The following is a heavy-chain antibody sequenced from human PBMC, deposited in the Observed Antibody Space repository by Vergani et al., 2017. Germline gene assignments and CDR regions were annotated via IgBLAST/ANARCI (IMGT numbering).Heavy chain of an antibody. CDR3: AGDTDSWQRADR. CDR1: GVSVTDYN. CDR2: LSTTGGA. J-gene: IGHJ5*02. D-gene: IGHD6-13*01. V-gene: IGHV4-59*02. Sequence: QAQLQASGPGLVKPSETLSLTCHVFGVSVTDYNCNWIRQAPGKGLEWIGSLSTTGGATHASHNPSLKSRVSITVDTSKSQFSLRLTSVTAADSASYYCAGDTDSWQRADRWGQGLLVSVSS.